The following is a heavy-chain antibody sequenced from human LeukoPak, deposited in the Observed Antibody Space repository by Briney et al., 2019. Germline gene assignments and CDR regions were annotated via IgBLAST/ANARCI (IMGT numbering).Heavy chain of an antibody. V-gene: IGHV1-2*02. CDR3: ARGVTARGFYYYMDI. Sequence: ASVKVSRKASGYTFTGYYIQWVRQAPGQGLEWMGWINPHSGGTNYAQEFQGRVTMTRDTSISTAYMELSSLRPDDTAVYSCARGVTARGFYYYMDIWGNGTTVTISS. CDR1: GYTFTGYY. D-gene: IGHD2-21*02. CDR2: INPHSGGT. J-gene: IGHJ6*03.